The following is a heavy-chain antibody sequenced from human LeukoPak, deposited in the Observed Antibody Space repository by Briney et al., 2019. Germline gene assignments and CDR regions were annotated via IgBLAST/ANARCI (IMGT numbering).Heavy chain of an antibody. Sequence: GGSLRLSCAASGFTFSTYNMNWVRQAPGKGLEWVSFISSGSEIIYYADSVKGRFTVSRDNAKNSLYLQMNSLRDEDTAVYYCARNPAGIWDYLGQGTLVTVSS. J-gene: IGHJ4*02. CDR3: ARNPAGIWDY. CDR2: ISSGSEII. CDR1: GFTFSTYN. V-gene: IGHV3-48*02. D-gene: IGHD6-13*01.